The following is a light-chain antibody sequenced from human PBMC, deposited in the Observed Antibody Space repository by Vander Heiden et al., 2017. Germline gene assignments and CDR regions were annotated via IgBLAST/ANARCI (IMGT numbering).Light chain of an antibody. V-gene: IGKV1-5*01. Sequence: DIQMTQSPSTLSASVGDRVTITCRASQSISSWSAWYQQKPGKAPKLLIYDASSMERGVPSRVSGGGSGTEFTLTISSLQPDDFATYYCQRYNSYSNTFGQGTKLEIK. J-gene: IGKJ2*01. CDR3: QRYNSYSNT. CDR2: DAS. CDR1: QSISSW.